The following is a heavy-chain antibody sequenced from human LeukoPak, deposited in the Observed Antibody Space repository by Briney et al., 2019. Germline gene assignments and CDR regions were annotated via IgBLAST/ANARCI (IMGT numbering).Heavy chain of an antibody. Sequence: GGSLRLSCAASGFTFDDYAMHWVRQAPGKGLEGVSGISWNSGSIGYADSVKGRFTISRDNAKNSLYLQMNSLRAEDTALYYCAKDRTGYYYYGMDVWGQGTTVTVSS. D-gene: IGHD1-1*01. V-gene: IGHV3-9*01. CDR1: GFTFDDYA. CDR2: ISWNSGSI. J-gene: IGHJ6*02. CDR3: AKDRTGYYYYGMDV.